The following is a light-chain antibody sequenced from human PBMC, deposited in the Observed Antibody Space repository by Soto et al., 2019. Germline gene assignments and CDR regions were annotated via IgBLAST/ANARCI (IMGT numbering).Light chain of an antibody. CDR3: QQYNNWPLT. Sequence: IVMTQSPATLSLSPGERATLSCRASQSVSSKLAWFQQKPGQAPRLLIYGSYTRATGIPARFSGSGSGTEFTLTISSLQSEDFAVYCCQQYNNWPLTFGQGTKVEIK. CDR2: GSY. CDR1: QSVSSK. V-gene: IGKV3D-15*01. J-gene: IGKJ1*01.